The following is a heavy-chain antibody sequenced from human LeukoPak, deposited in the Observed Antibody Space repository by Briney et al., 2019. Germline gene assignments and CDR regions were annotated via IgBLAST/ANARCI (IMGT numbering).Heavy chain of an antibody. V-gene: IGHV3-23*01. Sequence: GGSLRLSCAAPGFTFSNYAMSWVRQAPGKGLEWVSGISGSGGYTFYADSVKGRFTISRDNSRHTLSLQMNSLRGDDTAVYYCAKAIPITLSGPGRYFDYWGQGTLVTVSS. J-gene: IGHJ4*02. CDR3: AKAIPITLSGPGRYFDY. CDR1: GFTFSNYA. CDR2: ISGSGGYT. D-gene: IGHD1-1*01.